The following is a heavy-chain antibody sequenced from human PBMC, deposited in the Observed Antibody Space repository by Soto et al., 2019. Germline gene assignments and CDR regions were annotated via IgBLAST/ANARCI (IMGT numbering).Heavy chain of an antibody. Sequence: ASVKVSCKASGYTFITYHMHWVRQAPGQGLEWMGIINPSAGTTTYEQKFQGRVTMTRDTSTSTVYMELSSLRSEDSAVYYCARDLGSGWFFFDSCGQGTLVPVSS. V-gene: IGHV1-46*01. D-gene: IGHD6-13*01. CDR3: ARDLGSGWFFFDS. J-gene: IGHJ4*02. CDR1: GYTFITYH. CDR2: INPSAGTT.